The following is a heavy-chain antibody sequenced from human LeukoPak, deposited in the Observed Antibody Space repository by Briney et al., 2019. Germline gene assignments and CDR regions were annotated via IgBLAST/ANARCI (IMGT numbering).Heavy chain of an antibody. CDR3: IKDMGFDLLKDAFDV. CDR2: ISWDSGNM. V-gene: IGHV3-9*01. CDR1: GFSLDDYA. Sequence: PGGCLRLSCAGAGFSLDDYAMHWVRQPPGKCLEWVSSISWDSGNMSYADSVKGRFTISRDNAKNSLCLQMNSLRAEDTALYYCIKDMGFDLLKDAFDVWGQGTIVTVSS. D-gene: IGHD1-26*01. J-gene: IGHJ3*01.